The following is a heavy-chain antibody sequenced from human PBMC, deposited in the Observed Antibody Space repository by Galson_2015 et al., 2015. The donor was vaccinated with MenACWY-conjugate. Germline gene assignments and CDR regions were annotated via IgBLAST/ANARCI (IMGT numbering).Heavy chain of an antibody. J-gene: IGHJ2*01. CDR2: ISGSGRTT. D-gene: IGHD4-17*01. CDR1: GFTFSTYA. V-gene: IGHV3-23*01. CDR3: AKQPSTVTTESSWHWYFDL. Sequence: SLRLSCAASGFTFSTYAMSRVRQAPGKGLEWVSSISGSGRTTYYADSVKGRFTISRDNSKNTLYLQMNSLRAEDTAVYYCAKQPSTVTTESSWHWYFDLWGRGTLVTVSS.